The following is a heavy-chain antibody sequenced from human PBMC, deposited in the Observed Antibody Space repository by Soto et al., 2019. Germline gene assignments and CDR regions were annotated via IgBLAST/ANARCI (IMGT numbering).Heavy chain of an antibody. D-gene: IGHD3-22*01. CDR3: ARDRDSSGYQLGY. Sequence: QVQLVQSGAEVKKPGSSVKVSCKASGGTFSSYAVSWVRQAPGQGLEWMGGTIPIFGTANYAQKFQGRVTMTADETTSTAYMELSSLRSEDTAVYYCARDRDSSGYQLGYWGQGTLVTVSS. CDR1: GGTFSSYA. J-gene: IGHJ4*02. CDR2: TIPIFGTA. V-gene: IGHV1-69*12.